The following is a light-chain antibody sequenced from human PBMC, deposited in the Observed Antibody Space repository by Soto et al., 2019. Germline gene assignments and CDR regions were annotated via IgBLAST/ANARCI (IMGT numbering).Light chain of an antibody. CDR2: EVS. Sequence: QSVLTQPDSVSGSPGQSITISCTGTSSDVGGYNYVSWYQQQSGKAPKLMIHEVSNRPSGVSNRFSGSKSGNTASPTISGLQAEDEADYYCSSYTSSRAYVFGIGTKVTVL. CDR1: SSDVGGYNY. CDR3: SSYTSSRAYV. V-gene: IGLV2-14*01. J-gene: IGLJ1*01.